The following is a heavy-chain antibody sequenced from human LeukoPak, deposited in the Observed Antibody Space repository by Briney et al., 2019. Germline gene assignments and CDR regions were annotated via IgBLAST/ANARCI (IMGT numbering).Heavy chain of an antibody. D-gene: IGHD6-19*01. V-gene: IGHV3-23*01. CDR3: AAAGQWRFDS. J-gene: IGHJ4*02. CDR1: GFSFSTYA. CDR2: ISGSGGSR. Sequence: GGSLRLSCEASGFSFSTYAMSWVRQAPGKGLEWVSSISGSGGSRNYGDSVKGRFTISRDNAKNTLYLQMNSLRAEDTAVYYCAAAGQWRFDSWGLGTLVTVSS.